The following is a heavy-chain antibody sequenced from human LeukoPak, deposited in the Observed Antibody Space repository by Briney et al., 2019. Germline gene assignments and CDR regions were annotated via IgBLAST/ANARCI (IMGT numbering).Heavy chain of an antibody. CDR3: AKDPSFWSGYPYYFDY. V-gene: IGHV3-23*01. CDR1: GFTFSSYA. Sequence: GGSLRLSCAASGFTFSSYAMSWVRQAPGKGLEWVSAISGSGVSTYYADSVKGRFTISRDNSKNTLYLKMNSLRAEDTAVYYCAKDPSFWSGYPYYFDYWGQGTLVTVSS. CDR2: ISGSGVST. D-gene: IGHD3-3*01. J-gene: IGHJ4*02.